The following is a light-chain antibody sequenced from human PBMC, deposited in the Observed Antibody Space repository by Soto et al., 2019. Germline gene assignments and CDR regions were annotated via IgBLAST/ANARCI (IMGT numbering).Light chain of an antibody. J-gene: IGKJ5*01. CDR3: QQRSNWPPIT. V-gene: IGKV3-15*01. CDR1: QSVSSN. CDR2: GAS. Sequence: EIVMTQSSATLSVSPGERATLSCRSSQSVSSNLAWYQQKPGQAPRLLIYGASNRATGIPARFSGSGSGTEFTLTISSLQSEDFAVYYCQQRSNWPPITVGPGTRLEIK.